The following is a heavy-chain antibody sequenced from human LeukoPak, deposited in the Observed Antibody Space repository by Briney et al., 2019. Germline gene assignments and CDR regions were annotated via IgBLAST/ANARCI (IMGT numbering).Heavy chain of an antibody. CDR1: GGSISSYY. Sequence: SETLSLTCTVSGGSISSYYWGWIRQPPGKGLEWIWYTYYSGSTKYNPSLKSRVTMSVDTSKNQFSLNLNSVTAADTAVYYCARVPAVTGWFDPWGQGTLVTVSS. J-gene: IGHJ5*02. CDR2: TYYSGST. CDR3: ARVPAVTGWFDP. V-gene: IGHV4-59*01. D-gene: IGHD4-17*01.